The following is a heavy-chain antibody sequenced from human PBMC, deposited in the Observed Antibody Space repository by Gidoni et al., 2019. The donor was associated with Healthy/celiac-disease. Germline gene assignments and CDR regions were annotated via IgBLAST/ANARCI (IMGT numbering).Heavy chain of an antibody. CDR1: GFPFDDYA. Sequence: DVQLVASGGGVLQPGGSLRPSCAPAGFPFDDYAMHWVRQAPGKGLEWVSLISGDGGSTYYADSVKGRFTISRDNSKNSLYLQMNSLRTEDTALYYCAKDMREWELLRLVYWGQGTLVTVSS. V-gene: IGHV3-43*02. CDR2: ISGDGGST. J-gene: IGHJ4*02. D-gene: IGHD1-26*01. CDR3: AKDMREWELLRLVY.